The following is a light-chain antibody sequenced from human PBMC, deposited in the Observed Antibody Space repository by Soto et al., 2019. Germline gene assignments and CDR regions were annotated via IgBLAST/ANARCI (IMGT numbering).Light chain of an antibody. CDR2: DVT. CDR1: SSDVGGYNL. Sequence: QSALTQPRSVSGSPGQSVTISCTGTSSDVGGYNLVSWYQQYPGRAPKRLIYDVTKRPSGVPDRFSGSKSGNTASLTISGLQAEDEADYYCCSYAGSYTLGVFSGGTKLTVL. V-gene: IGLV2-11*01. J-gene: IGLJ3*02. CDR3: CSYAGSYTLGV.